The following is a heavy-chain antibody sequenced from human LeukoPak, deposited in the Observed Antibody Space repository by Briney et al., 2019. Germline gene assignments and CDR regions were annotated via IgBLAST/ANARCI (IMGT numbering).Heavy chain of an antibody. D-gene: IGHD3-10*01. J-gene: IGHJ5*02. V-gene: IGHV3-74*01. CDR3: ARVRYYGSGQNDWFDP. CDR2: INSDKPST. CDR1: GFTFSDYW. Sequence: GGSLRLSCAASGFTFSDYWMHWVRQSPGKGLVWVSRINSDKPSTDYADSVKGRFTISRDNAKNTLYLQMNSLRAEDTAIYYCARVRYYGSGQNDWFDPWGQGTLVTVSS.